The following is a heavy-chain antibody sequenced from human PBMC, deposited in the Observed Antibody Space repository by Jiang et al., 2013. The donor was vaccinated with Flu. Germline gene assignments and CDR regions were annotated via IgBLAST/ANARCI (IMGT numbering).Heavy chain of an antibody. CDR1: GGTFSSFA. Sequence: QLVESGAEVKKPGSSVKVSCKASGGTFSSFATNWVRQAPGQGLEWMGRIMPIFGTTNYAQKFQGRVTITADESTSTLYMELNSLRSEDTAVYYCARDATGYGSSWYTLWGQGTLVTVSS. CDR2: IMPIFGTT. D-gene: IGHD6-13*01. V-gene: IGHV1-69*01. CDR3: ARDATGYGSSWYTL. J-gene: IGHJ4*02.